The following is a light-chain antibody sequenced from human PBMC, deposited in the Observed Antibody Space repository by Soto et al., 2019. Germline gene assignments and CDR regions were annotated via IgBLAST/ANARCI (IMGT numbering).Light chain of an antibody. J-gene: IGLJ2*01. Sequence: QSVLTQPPSVSGAPGQRVTISCTGSSSNNGAGYDVHWYQQLPGTAPKLLIYGNSNRPSGVPDRFSGSKSGTPASLAITGLQAEDEADSYCQSYDSSLSAGFGGGTKLTVL. CDR3: QSYDSSLSAG. V-gene: IGLV1-40*01. CDR2: GNS. CDR1: SSNNGAGYD.